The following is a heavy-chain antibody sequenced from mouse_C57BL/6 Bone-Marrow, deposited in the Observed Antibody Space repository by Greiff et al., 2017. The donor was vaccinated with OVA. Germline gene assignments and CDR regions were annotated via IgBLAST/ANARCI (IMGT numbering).Heavy chain of an antibody. CDR2: IRSKSNNYAT. D-gene: IGHD2-4*01. Sequence: EVKLVESGGGLVQPKGSLKLSCAASGFSFNTYAMNWVRQAPGKGLEWVARIRSKSNNYATYYADSVKDRFTISRDDSESMLYLQMNNLKTEDTAMYYCVGYDYDSMDYWGQGTSVTVSS. CDR3: VGYDYDSMDY. J-gene: IGHJ4*01. V-gene: IGHV10-1*01. CDR1: GFSFNTYA.